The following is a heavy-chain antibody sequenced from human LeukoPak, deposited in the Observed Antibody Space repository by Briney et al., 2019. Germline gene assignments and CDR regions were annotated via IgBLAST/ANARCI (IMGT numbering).Heavy chain of an antibody. J-gene: IGHJ6*03. D-gene: IGHD6-25*01. Sequence: GGSLRLSCAASGFTFGGYSMNWVRQAPGKGLEWVSHISSGSSTIYYADSVKGRFTISRDNAKNSLYLQMNSLRADDTAVYYCARFAAGGSYYYYMDVWGKGTTVTVSS. CDR3: ARFAAGGSYYYYMDV. CDR2: ISSGSSTI. V-gene: IGHV3-48*01. CDR1: GFTFGGYS.